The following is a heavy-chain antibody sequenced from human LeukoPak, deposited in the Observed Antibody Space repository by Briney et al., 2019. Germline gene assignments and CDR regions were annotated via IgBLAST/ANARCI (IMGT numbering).Heavy chain of an antibody. V-gene: IGHV3-30*18. CDR1: GFTFSSYG. CDR3: AKDLNWSMDY. J-gene: IGHJ4*02. CDR2: ISYDGSNK. D-gene: IGHD1-20*01. Sequence: GGSLRLSCAASGFTFSSYGMHWVRQAPGKGLEWVAVISYDGSNKYYADFVKGRFTISRDNSKNTLYLQMNSLRAEDTAVYYCAKDLNWSMDYWGQGTLVTVSS.